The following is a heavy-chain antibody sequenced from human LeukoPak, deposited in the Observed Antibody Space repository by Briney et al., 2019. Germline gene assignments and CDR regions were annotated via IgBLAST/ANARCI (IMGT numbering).Heavy chain of an antibody. J-gene: IGHJ5*02. CDR1: GYTLTELS. CDR2: FDPEDGET. Sequence: ASVKVSCTVSGYTLTELSMHWARQAPGKGLEWMGGFDPEDGETIYAQKFQGRVTMTEDTSTDTAYMELSSLRSEDTAVYYCATDLGQPVGESSWGQGTLVTVSS. V-gene: IGHV1-24*01. CDR3: ATDLGQPVGESS. D-gene: IGHD3-10*01.